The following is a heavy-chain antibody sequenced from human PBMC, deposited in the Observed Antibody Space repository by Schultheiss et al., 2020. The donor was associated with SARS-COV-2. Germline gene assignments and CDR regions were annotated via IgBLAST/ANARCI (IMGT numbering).Heavy chain of an antibody. D-gene: IGHD6-13*01. CDR1: GGSFSGYYW. Sequence: QTLSLTCAVYGGSFSGYYWSWIRQPPGKALEWLALIYWDDDKRYSPSLKSRLTISKDTSKNQVVLTMANMDPVDTATYYCAHKKGGTGIAAAAPFDYWGQGTLVTVSS. CDR3: AHKKGGTGIAAAAPFDY. CDR2: IYWDDDK. J-gene: IGHJ4*02. V-gene: IGHV2-5*08.